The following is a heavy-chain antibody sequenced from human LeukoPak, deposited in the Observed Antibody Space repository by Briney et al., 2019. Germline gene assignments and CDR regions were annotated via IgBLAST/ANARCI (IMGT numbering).Heavy chain of an antibody. J-gene: IGHJ4*02. Sequence: SVKVSCKASGGTFSSYAISWVRQAPGQGLEWMGGIIPIFGTANYAQKFQGRVTITADESTSTAYKELSSLRSEDTAVYYCARALMAYYDILTGYYNISPFDYWGQGTLVTVSS. CDR2: IIPIFGTA. CDR1: GGTFSSYA. V-gene: IGHV1-69*13. CDR3: ARALMAYYDILTGYYNISPFDY. D-gene: IGHD3-9*01.